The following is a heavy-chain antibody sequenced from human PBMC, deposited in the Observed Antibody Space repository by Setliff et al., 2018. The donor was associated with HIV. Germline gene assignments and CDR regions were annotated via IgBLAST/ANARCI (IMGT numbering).Heavy chain of an antibody. CDR1: GFTFSSYV. J-gene: IGHJ4*02. V-gene: IGHV3-23*01. CDR3: VKWNYPNS. Sequence: GGSLRLSCAASGFTFSSYVMNWVRQAPGKGLEWVSDINDSGGATYYADSVKGRFTISRDNSKNTLYLQMNSLRAEDTAVYYCVKWNYPNSWGQGTLVTVSS. CDR2: INDSGGAT. D-gene: IGHD1-7*01.